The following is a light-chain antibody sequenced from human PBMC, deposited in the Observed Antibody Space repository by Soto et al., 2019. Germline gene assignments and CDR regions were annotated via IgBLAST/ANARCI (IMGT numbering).Light chain of an antibody. CDR1: QTISSW. V-gene: IGKV1-5*03. Sequence: DIQMTQSPSSLSASVGDRVTITCRASQTISSWLAWYQQKPGKAPKLLIYKASTLKSGVPSRFSGSGSGTEFTLTISSLQPEDFATYYCQQVNSYPITFGQGTRLEIK. J-gene: IGKJ5*01. CDR2: KAS. CDR3: QQVNSYPIT.